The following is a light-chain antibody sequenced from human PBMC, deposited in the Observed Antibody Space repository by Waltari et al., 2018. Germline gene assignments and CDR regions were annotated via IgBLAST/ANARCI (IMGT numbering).Light chain of an antibody. V-gene: IGLV2-14*03. CDR2: DVN. CDR3: SSFTSGGTWV. CDR1: SSDVGGYNY. J-gene: IGLJ3*02. Sequence: QSALTQPASVSGSPGQSIIISCTGTSSDVGGYNYVSWYQHHPGKAPKLMIHDVNKRPSGVSSRFSGSKSGNTASLTISGLQAEDEANYYCSSFTSGGTWVFGGGTKLTVL.